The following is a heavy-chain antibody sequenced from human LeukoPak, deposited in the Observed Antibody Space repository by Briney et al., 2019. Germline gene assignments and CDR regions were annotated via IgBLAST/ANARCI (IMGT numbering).Heavy chain of an antibody. J-gene: IGHJ4*02. V-gene: IGHV3-30*18. CDR2: ISYDGSDK. CDR1: GFTFSSYG. Sequence: GGSLRLSCAASGFTFSSYGMHWFRQAPGKGLEWVAVISYDGSDKYYADSVKGRFTIARDNSKNTLYLQMNSLRAEDTAVYYCAKDALGGVFLDYWGQGTLVTVSS. CDR3: AKDALGGVFLDY. D-gene: IGHD3-16*01.